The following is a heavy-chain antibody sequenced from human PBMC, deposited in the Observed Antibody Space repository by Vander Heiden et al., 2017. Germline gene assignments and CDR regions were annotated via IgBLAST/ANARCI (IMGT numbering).Heavy chain of an antibody. Sequence: QVQLVQSGAEGKKPGASVKVSCKASGYTFTGYYMHRGRQAPGQGLEWMGRINPNSGGTNYAQNFQGRVTMTRDTSISTAYMELSRLSSDDTAVYYCARTDSSGWYGTIDYWGQGPLVTVSS. CDR3: ARTDSSGWYGTIDY. V-gene: IGHV1-2*06. J-gene: IGHJ4*02. CDR1: GYTFTGYY. CDR2: INPNSGGT. D-gene: IGHD6-19*01.